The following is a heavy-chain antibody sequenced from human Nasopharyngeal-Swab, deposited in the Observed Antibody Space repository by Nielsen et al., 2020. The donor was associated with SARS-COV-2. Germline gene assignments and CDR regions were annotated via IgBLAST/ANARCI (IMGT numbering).Heavy chain of an antibody. CDR1: GYTFTGYY. CDR2: INPNSGGT. J-gene: IGHJ5*02. V-gene: IGHV1-2*06. CDR3: AREPRYSYGLFDP. D-gene: IGHD5-18*01. Sequence: ASVKVSCKASGYTFTGYYMHWVRQAPGQGLEWMGRINPNSGGTNYAQKFQGRVTMTRDTSISTAYMELSRPRSDDTAVYYCAREPRYSYGLFDPWGQGTLVTVSS.